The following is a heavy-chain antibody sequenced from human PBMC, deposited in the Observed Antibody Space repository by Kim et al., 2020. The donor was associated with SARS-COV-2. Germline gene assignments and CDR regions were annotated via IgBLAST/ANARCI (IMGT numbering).Heavy chain of an antibody. CDR2: INVGNGNT. Sequence: ASVKVSCKGSGYTFTTYGMHWVRQAPGQRLEWMGWINVGNGNTKYSEKFQGRVTITRDTSASTAYTELSSLRFEDSAVYYCAGDQGVGDYWGQGALVTVSS. J-gene: IGHJ4*02. CDR3: AGDQGVGDY. D-gene: IGHD1-26*01. CDR1: GYTFTTYG. V-gene: IGHV1-3*01.